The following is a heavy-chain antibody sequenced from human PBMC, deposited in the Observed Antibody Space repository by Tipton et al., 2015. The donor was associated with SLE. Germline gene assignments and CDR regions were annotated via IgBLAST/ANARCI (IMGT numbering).Heavy chain of an antibody. V-gene: IGHV3-33*06. Sequence: SLRPSCEASGFSFNNYGMHWVRQAPGKGLEWVAVIWYDGSNKYYADSVKGRFTISRDNSKNTLYLQMNSLRAEDTAVYYCAKVRQGKNYYYGMDVWGQGTTVTVSS. CDR1: GFSFNNYG. CDR3: AKVRQGKNYYYGMDV. J-gene: IGHJ6*02. D-gene: IGHD4-23*01. CDR2: IWYDGSNK.